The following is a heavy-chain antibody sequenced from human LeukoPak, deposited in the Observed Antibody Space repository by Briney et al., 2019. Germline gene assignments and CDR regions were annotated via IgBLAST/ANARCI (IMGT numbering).Heavy chain of an antibody. J-gene: IGHJ4*02. V-gene: IGHV3-23*01. CDR3: AKDGYKENYFDY. D-gene: IGHD6-25*01. CDR1: GFTFSTYA. CDR2: ISGSGGST. Sequence: PGGSLRLSCAASGFTFSTYAMSWVRQAPGKGLEWVSAISGSGGSTYYADSVKGRFTISRDNSKNTLYLQMNSLRAEDTAVYYCAKDGYKENYFDYWGQGTLVTVSS.